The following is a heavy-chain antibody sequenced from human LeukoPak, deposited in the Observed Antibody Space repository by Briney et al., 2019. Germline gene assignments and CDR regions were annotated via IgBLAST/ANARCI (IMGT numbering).Heavy chain of an antibody. Sequence: SETLSLTCAVSGYSISSGYYWGWIRQPPGKGLEWIGSIYHSGSTYYNPSLKSRVTISVDTSKNQFSLKVSSVTAADTAVYYCARGLAGMTEYYCYYMDVWGKGTTVTVSS. D-gene: IGHD1-1*01. CDR1: GYSISSGYY. V-gene: IGHV4-38-2*01. J-gene: IGHJ6*03. CDR2: IYHSGST. CDR3: ARGLAGMTEYYCYYMDV.